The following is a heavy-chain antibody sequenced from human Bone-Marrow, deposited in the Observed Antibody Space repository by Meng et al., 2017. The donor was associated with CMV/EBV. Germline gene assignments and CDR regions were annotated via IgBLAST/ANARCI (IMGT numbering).Heavy chain of an antibody. V-gene: IGHV1-46*01. CDR2: INPNGGTT. Sequence: ASVKVSCKASKYTFTTYYIHWVRQAPGQGLEWMGVINPNGGTTSFPEKFLGRVTMTSDTSTGTVYMEMSSLRSEDTAVYYCASSAYDFWHGGYNGIVDYNGMDVRGRGTTVTVSS. D-gene: IGHD3-3*01. CDR1: KYTFTTYY. J-gene: IGHJ6*02. CDR3: ASSAYDFWHGGYNGIVDYNGMDV.